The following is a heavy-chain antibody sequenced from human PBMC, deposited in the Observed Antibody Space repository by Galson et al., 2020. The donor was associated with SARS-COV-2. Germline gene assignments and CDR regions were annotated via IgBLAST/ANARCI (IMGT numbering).Heavy chain of an antibody. J-gene: IGHJ4*02. V-gene: IGHV3-33*01. Sequence: TGGSLRLSCAASGFTFSSYGMHWVRQAPGKGLEWVAVIWYDGSNKYYADSVKGRFTISRDNSKNTLYLQMNSLRAEGTAVYYCARDQVGYNGEYYFDYWGQGTLVTVSS. CDR2: IWYDGSNK. CDR3: ARDQVGYNGEYYFDY. CDR1: GFTFSSYG. D-gene: IGHD3-10*01.